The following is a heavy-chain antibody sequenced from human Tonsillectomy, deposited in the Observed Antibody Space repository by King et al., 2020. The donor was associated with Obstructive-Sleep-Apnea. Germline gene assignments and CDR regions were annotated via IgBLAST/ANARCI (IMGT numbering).Heavy chain of an antibody. CDR3: ARGPSLGEENDY. J-gene: IGHJ4*02. CDR1: GDSISTSYY. CDR2: IYYSGNT. Sequence: QLQESGPGLMKPSETLSLTCTVSGDSISTSYYWTWIRQPPGKGLEWIGTIYYSGNTYYNPSLKSRVTISVDTSKNQFSLNLSSVTAADTAVFYCARGPSLGEENDYWGQGTLVTVSS. D-gene: IGHD2-21*01. V-gene: IGHV4-39*07.